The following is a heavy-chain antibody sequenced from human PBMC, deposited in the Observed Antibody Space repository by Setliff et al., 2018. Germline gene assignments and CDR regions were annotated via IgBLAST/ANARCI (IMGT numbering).Heavy chain of an antibody. CDR2: IIPMVGTP. V-gene: IGHV1-69*05. J-gene: IGHJ5*02. Sequence: ASVKVSCKASGGTFTNYGVSWVRQAPGQGLEWMGGIIPMVGTPAYAQKFQDRVTITTDESTSTAYMELDSLRSEDTAVYYCARSPAVLGIVYLDPWGQGTLVTVSS. CDR1: GGTFTNYG. D-gene: IGHD2-15*01. CDR3: ARSPAVLGIVYLDP.